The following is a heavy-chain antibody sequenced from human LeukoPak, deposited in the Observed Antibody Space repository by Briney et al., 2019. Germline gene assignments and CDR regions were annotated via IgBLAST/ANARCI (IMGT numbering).Heavy chain of an antibody. CDR3: AKGDYSGKGYYFDY. D-gene: IGHD4-11*01. J-gene: IGHJ4*02. Sequence: GALRHSCGASWVTLCRHALSWVRPAPGEGVEGVSTISGSGGSTYYADSVKGRFTISRDNSKNTLYLQMNSLRAEDTAAYYCAKGDYSGKGYYFDYWGQGTLVTVSS. V-gene: IGHV3-23*01. CDR2: ISGSGGST. CDR1: WVTLCRHA.